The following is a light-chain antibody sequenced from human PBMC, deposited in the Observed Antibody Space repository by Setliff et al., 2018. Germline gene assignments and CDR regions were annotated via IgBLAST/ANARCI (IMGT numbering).Light chain of an antibody. V-gene: IGLV1-40*01. CDR2: GNS. J-gene: IGLJ3*02. CDR1: SSNIGAGYD. CDR3: QSYDSSLSGWV. Sequence: VLTQPPSVSGAPGQRVTISCTGSSSNIGAGYDVHWYQQLPGTAPKLLIYGNSNRPSGVPDRFSGSKSGTSASLAITGLQAEDEADYYCQSYDSSLSGWVFGGGTKVTVL.